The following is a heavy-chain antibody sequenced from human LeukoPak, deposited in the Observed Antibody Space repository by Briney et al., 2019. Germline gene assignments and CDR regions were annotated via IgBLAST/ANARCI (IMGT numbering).Heavy chain of an antibody. CDR2: ISGSGGST. D-gene: IGHD3-10*01. J-gene: IGHJ4*02. CDR1: GFTFSSYA. CDR3: AKSGLNYYGSGSYSPIYFDY. Sequence: GGSLRLSCAAPGFTFSSYAMSWVRQAPGKGLEWVSAISGSGGSTYYADSVKGRFTISRDNSKNTLYLQMNSLRAEDTAVYYCAKSGLNYYGSGSYSPIYFDYWGQGTLVTVSS. V-gene: IGHV3-23*01.